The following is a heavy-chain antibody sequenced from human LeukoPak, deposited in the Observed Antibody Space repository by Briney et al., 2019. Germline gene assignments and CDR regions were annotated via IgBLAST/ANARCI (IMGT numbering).Heavy chain of an antibody. Sequence: GASVKVSCKASGYTFTSYGISWVRQAPGQGLEWMGWISASNGNTNYAQKLQGRVTMTTDTSTSTAYMELRSLRSDDTAVYYCARGVYGDYTQYYYYYLDVWGKGTTVTVSS. CDR3: ARGVYGDYTQYYYYYLDV. CDR2: ISASNGNT. CDR1: GYTFTSYG. V-gene: IGHV1-18*01. J-gene: IGHJ6*03. D-gene: IGHD4-17*01.